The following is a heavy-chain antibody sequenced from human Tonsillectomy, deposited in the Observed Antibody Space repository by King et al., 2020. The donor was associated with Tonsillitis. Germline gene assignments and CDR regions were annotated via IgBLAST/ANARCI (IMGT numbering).Heavy chain of an antibody. CDR2: ISYDGSNK. J-gene: IGHJ6*02. D-gene: IGHD6-19*01. Sequence: VQLVESGGGVVQPGRSLRLSCAASGFTFSSYGMHWGRQAPGKGLEWVAVISYDGSNKYYADSVKGRFTNSRDNSKNTLYLQMNSLRAEDTAVYYCAKSVTYSSGWYYYGMDVWGQGTTVTVSS. CDR3: AKSVTYSSGWYYYGMDV. V-gene: IGHV3-30*18. CDR1: GFTFSSYG.